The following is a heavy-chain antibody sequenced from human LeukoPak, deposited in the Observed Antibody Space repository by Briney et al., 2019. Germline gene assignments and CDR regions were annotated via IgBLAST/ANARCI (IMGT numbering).Heavy chain of an antibody. CDR3: LSSIAARTHY. CDR2: ISYSGSTT. CDR1: GGSISSSSVY. V-gene: IGHV4-39*07. J-gene: IGHJ4*02. Sequence: SETLSLTCTVSGGSISSSSVYWGWIRQPPGKGLEWIATISYSGSTTAYNPSLKSRVTISVDKSRNQFSLKLSSVTAADTAVYYCLSSIAARTHYWGQGTLVTVSS. D-gene: IGHD6-6*01.